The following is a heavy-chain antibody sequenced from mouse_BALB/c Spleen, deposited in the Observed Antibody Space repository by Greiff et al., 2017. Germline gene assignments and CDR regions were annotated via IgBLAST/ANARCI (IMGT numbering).Heavy chain of an antibody. CDR1: GYTFTSYW. Sequence: QVQLQQPGAELVRPGASVKLSCKASGYTFTSYWLNWVKQRPGQGLEWIGMIDPADSETHYNQRFKDKATLTVDKPSSPAYRQLSSLTSEDSAVYYCARGHYYGCDYWGQGTTRTVSS. V-gene: IGHV1-61*01. CDR3: ARGHYYGCDY. J-gene: IGHJ2*01. CDR2: IDPADSET. D-gene: IGHD1-2*01.